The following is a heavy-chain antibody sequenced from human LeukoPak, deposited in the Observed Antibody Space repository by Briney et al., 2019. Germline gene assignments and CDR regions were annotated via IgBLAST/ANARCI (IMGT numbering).Heavy chain of an antibody. J-gene: IGHJ4*02. D-gene: IGHD5-18*01. CDR3: VTQRGSGYSYACY. CDR2: IYYSGST. V-gene: IGHV4-39*01. Sequence: PSETLSLTCTVSGGSISSSSYYWGWIRQPPGKGPEWIGSIYYSGSTYYNPSLKSRVTISVDTSKNQFSLKLSSVTAADTAVYYCVTQRGSGYSYACYWGQATPLTVSS. CDR1: GGSISSSSYY.